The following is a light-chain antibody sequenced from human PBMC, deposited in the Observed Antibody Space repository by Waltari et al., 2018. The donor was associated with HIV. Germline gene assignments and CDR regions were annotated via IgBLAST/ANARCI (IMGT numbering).Light chain of an antibody. Sequence: QSALTQPASLSGSPGPSITLSCTGRSSAVGDLHFVSWYQQHPGKAPKLMIYDVSHRSSGIPDRFSGSKSDNTASLTISGLQAEDEADYYCTSYASITSWVFGGGTKVTVL. V-gene: IGLV2-14*03. CDR2: DVS. CDR1: SSAVGDLHF. J-gene: IGLJ3*02. CDR3: TSYASITSWV.